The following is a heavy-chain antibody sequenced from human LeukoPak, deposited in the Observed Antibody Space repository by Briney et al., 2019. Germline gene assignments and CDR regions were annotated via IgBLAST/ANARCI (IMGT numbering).Heavy chain of an antibody. J-gene: IGHJ4*02. Sequence: PGGSLRLSCAASGFTFSSYAMSWVRQAPGKGLEWVSAISGSGGSTYYADFVKGRFTISRDNSKNTLYLQMNSLRAEDTAVYYCATAPVAVAGGDDYWGQGTLVTVSS. CDR3: ATAPVAVAGGDDY. CDR2: ISGSGGST. V-gene: IGHV3-23*01. D-gene: IGHD6-19*01. CDR1: GFTFSSYA.